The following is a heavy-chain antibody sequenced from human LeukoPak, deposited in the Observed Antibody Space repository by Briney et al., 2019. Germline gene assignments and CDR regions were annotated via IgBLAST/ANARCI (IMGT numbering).Heavy chain of an antibody. CDR2: ISGSGGST. D-gene: IGHD2-15*01. V-gene: IGHV3-23*01. J-gene: IGHJ4*02. CDR3: AKHIEDIVVVVAAPMDY. Sequence: AGGSLRLSCAASGFTFTSYAMSWVRQAPGKGLEWVSAISGSGGSTYYADSVKGRFTISRDNSKNTRYLQMNSLRAEDTAVYYCAKHIEDIVVVVAAPMDYWGQGTLVTVSS. CDR1: GFTFTSYA.